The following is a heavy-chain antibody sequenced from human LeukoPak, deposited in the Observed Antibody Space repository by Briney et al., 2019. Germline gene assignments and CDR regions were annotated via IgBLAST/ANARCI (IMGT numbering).Heavy chain of an antibody. CDR2: ISVYNGNT. D-gene: IGHD6-19*01. V-gene: IGHV1-18*01. J-gene: IGHJ4*02. Sequence: EASVKVSCKASGYTFTSYGISWVRQAPGQGLEWMGWISVYNGNTNYAQKLQGRVTMTTDTSSSTAYMELRSLRSDDTAVYYCARQGSIAVAADYWGQGTLVTVSS. CDR1: GYTFTSYG. CDR3: ARQGSIAVAADY.